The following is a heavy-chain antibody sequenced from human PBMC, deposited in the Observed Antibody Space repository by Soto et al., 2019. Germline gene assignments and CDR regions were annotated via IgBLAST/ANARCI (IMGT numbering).Heavy chain of an antibody. CDR3: AREVLSVAGTWSFWFDS. V-gene: IGHV1-69*13. D-gene: IGHD6-19*01. Sequence: SVKVSCKASGGTFSSYAISWVRQAPGQGLEWMGGIIPIFGTANYAQKFQGRVTITADESTSTAYMELSSLRSEDTAVYYCAREVLSVAGTWSFWFDSWGQGNAVTLSS. CDR2: IIPIFGTA. CDR1: GGTFSSYA. J-gene: IGHJ5*01.